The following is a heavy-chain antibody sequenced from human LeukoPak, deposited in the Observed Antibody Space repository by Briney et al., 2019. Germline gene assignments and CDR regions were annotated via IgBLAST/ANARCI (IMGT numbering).Heavy chain of an antibody. V-gene: IGHV4-34*01. J-gene: IGHJ3*02. CDR3: ARGRYYYDSSGYARPDAFDI. CDR1: GGSFSGYY. CDR2: INHSGST. Sequence: LETLSLTCAVYGGSFSGYYWNWIRQPPGKGLEWIGEINHSGSTNYNPALKSRVTISVDTSKKQFSLKLSSVTAADTAVYYCARGRYYYDSSGYARPDAFDIWGQGTMVTVSS. D-gene: IGHD3-22*01.